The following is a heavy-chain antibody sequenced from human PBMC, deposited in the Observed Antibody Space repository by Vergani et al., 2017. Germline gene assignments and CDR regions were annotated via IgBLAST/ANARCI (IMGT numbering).Heavy chain of an antibody. CDR1: GGSVSSGSYY. CDR3: ARDRLLGFDY. D-gene: IGHD2-15*01. CDR2: IYYSGST. Sequence: QVLLQESGPGLVKPSETLSLTCTVSGGSVSSGSYYWSWIRQPPGKGLEWIGYIYYSGSTNYNPSLKSRVTISVDTSKNQFSLKLSSVTAADTAVYYCARDRLLGFDYWGQGTLVTVSS. J-gene: IGHJ4*02. V-gene: IGHV4-61*01.